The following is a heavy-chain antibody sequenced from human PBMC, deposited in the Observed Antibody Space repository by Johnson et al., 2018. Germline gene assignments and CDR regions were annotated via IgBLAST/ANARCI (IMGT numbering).Heavy chain of an antibody. V-gene: IGHV3-30*14. D-gene: IGHD1-26*01. CDR3: LRDGWSRPESLQC. CDR1: GFSFSIYA. J-gene: IGHJ1*01. CDR2: ISYDGSQK. Sequence: QLVESGGGVVQPGRSMRLSCVASGFSFSIYAVHLVRQAPGKGLEGVAFISYDGSQKNYVDSVKGRFSISRDNAKNTLYLQMNSLCPEDTAVYYCLRDGWSRPESLQCWGQGTLVTVSS.